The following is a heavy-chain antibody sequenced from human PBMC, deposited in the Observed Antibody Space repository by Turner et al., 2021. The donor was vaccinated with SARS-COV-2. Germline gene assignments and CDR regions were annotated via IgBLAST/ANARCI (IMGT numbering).Heavy chain of an antibody. CDR2: ISSSSTYI. CDR1: GFTFSTYS. D-gene: IGHD3-3*01. Sequence: EVQLMESGGGLVQPGGSLRLSCAASGFTFSTYSMNWVRQAPGKGLEWVSSISSSSTYIYYADSVKGRFTISRDNAKNSLYLQMNSLRAEDTAVYYCARYRRDYDFWSGAYGMGGMDVWGQGTTVTVSS. V-gene: IGHV3-21*01. CDR3: ARYRRDYDFWSGAYGMGGMDV. J-gene: IGHJ6*02.